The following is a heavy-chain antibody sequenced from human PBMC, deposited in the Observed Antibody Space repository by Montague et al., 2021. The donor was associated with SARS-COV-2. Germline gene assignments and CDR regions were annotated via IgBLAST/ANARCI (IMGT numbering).Heavy chain of an antibody. D-gene: IGHD3-22*01. CDR1: GGSISSGGYY. CDR2: IYYSGST. J-gene: IGHJ3*02. CDR3: ARVQGITMIVVVTGAFDN. V-gene: IGHV4-31*03. Sequence: TLSLTRTLSGGSISSGGYYWSWIRQHPGKGLEWIGYIYYSGSTYYNPSLKSRVTISVDTSKNQFSLKLSSVTAADTAVYYCARVQGITMIVVVTGAFDNWGRGTMVTVSS.